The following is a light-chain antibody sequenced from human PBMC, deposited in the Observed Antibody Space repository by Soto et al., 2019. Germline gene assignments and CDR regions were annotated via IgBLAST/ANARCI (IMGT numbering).Light chain of an antibody. CDR1: QSVSATY. Sequence: EVVLTQSPGTLSFSPGERATLSCRASQSVSATYIAWYQQKPGQAPRLLIYGASNRATGIPDRFSGSGSGTDFTLTISRLEPEDFAVYYCQQYGSSGTFGQGTKVDIK. J-gene: IGKJ1*01. CDR2: GAS. CDR3: QQYGSSGT. V-gene: IGKV3-20*01.